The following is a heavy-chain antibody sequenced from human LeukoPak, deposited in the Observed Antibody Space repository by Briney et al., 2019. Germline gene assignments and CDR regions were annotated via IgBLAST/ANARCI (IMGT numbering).Heavy chain of an antibody. CDR2: IYHSGST. CDR3: ARAYSIDGPFDP. D-gene: IGHD3-3*02. Sequence: SETLSLTCTVSGGSISSYYWSWIRQPPGKGLEWIGYIYHSGSTNYNPSLKSRVTISVDTSKNQFSLELSSVTAADTAVYYCARAYSIDGPFDPWGQGTLVTISS. J-gene: IGHJ5*02. CDR1: GGSISSYY. V-gene: IGHV4-59*01.